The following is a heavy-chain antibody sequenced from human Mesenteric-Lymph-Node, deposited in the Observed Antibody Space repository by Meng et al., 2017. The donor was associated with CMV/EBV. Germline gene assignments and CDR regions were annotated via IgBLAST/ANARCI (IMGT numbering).Heavy chain of an antibody. CDR2: IYYSGST. V-gene: IGHV4-31*03. J-gene: IGHJ4*02. CDR1: GGSISSGGYY. CDR3: ATFRLPVLN. Sequence: LRLSCTVSGGSISSGGYYWSWIRQPPGKGLEWIGYIYYSGSTYYNPSLKSRVTISVDTSKNQFSLKLSSVTAADTAVYYCATFRLPVLNWGQGTLVTVSS. D-gene: IGHD6-25*01.